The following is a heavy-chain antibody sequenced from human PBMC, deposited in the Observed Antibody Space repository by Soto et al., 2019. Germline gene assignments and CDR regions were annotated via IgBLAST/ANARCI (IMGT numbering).Heavy chain of an antibody. J-gene: IGHJ4*02. CDR3: ARGGWRHIDY. Sequence: QVQLQESGPGLAKPSETLSLTCTVSGGSISTYYWSWIRQPPGKGLEWIGYIYYSGSTNYNPSLTSRVTRSVDTSKNQFSLKLSSVTAADTAVYYCARGGWRHIDYWGQGTLVTVSS. D-gene: IGHD3-3*01. CDR2: IYYSGST. CDR1: GGSISTYY. V-gene: IGHV4-59*08.